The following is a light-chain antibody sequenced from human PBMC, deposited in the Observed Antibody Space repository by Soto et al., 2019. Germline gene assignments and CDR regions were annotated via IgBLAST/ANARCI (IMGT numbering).Light chain of an antibody. J-gene: IGLJ2*01. CDR2: EGS. CDR3: CSYAGSSPHVV. Sequence: QSALTQPASVSGSPGQSITISCTGTSSDVGSYNLVSWYQQHPGKAPKLMIYEGSKRPSGVSNRFSGSKSGNTASLTISGLQAEDEVDYYCCSYAGSSPHVVFGGGTKLPVL. CDR1: SSDVGSYNL. V-gene: IGLV2-23*01.